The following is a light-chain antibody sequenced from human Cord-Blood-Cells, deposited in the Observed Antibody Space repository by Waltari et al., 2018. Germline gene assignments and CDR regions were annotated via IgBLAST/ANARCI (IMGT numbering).Light chain of an antibody. CDR3: QQSDSTPLT. CDR2: AAS. CDR1: QSISSY. V-gene: IGKV1-39*01. J-gene: IGKJ4*02. Sequence: DIQMTQSPSSLSASVGDRVTITCRASQSISSYLNWYQQKPGKAPKLLIYAASSLQSGVPSRFGGSGSETDFTLTISSLQPEDFATYDCQQSDSTPLTFGGGTTVEIK.